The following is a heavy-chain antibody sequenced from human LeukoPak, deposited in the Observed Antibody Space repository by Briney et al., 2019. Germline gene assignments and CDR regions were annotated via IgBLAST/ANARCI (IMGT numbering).Heavy chain of an antibody. Sequence: PGGSLRLSCAASGFTFSTYPMNWVRQAPGKGLEWVSSISSSSTYIYYADSVKGRFTISRDNAKNSLYLQMNSLRAEDTAVYYCARDSHYGGSYTYWGQGTLVTVSS. J-gene: IGHJ4*02. D-gene: IGHD1-26*01. CDR2: ISSSSTYI. V-gene: IGHV3-21*01. CDR1: GFTFSTYP. CDR3: ARDSHYGGSYTY.